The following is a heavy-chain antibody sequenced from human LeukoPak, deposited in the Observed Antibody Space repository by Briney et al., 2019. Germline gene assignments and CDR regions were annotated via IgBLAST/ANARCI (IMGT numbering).Heavy chain of an antibody. Sequence: SETLSLTCTVSGGSIRSSSYYWGWIRQAPGKGLEWIGSIYYSGSTYYHPSLKSRVTISIDTSKNQFSLKLSSVSAADTAVYYCARHRPEYSGNSFDYWGQGTLVTVSS. V-gene: IGHV4-39*01. CDR2: IYYSGST. CDR3: ARHRPEYSGNSFDY. D-gene: IGHD1-26*01. J-gene: IGHJ4*02. CDR1: GGSIRSSSYY.